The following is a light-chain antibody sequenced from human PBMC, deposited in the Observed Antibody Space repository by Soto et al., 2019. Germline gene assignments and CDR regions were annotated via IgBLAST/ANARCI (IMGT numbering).Light chain of an antibody. CDR3: FSYAGSYIYV. CDR2: DVS. V-gene: IGLV2-11*01. CDR1: SSDVGGYNS. J-gene: IGLJ1*01. Sequence: QSVLTQPRSVSGSPGQSVTISCTGTSSDVGGYNSVSWCQQHPGKAPKLMIYDVSKRPSGVPDRFSGSKSGNTASLTISGLQAEYEADYYCFSYAGSYIYVFGTGTKVTVL.